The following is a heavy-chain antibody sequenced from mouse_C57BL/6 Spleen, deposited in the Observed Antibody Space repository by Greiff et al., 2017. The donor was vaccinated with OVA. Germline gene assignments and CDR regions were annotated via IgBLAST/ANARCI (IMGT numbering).Heavy chain of an antibody. CDR3: ARLITTVVATYWYFDV. V-gene: IGHV8-8*01. Sequence: ESGPGILQPSQTLSLTCSFSGFSLSTFGMGVGWIRQPSGKGLEWLAHIWWDDDKYYNPALKSRLTISKDTSKNQVFLKIANVDTADTATYYCARLITTVVATYWYFDVWGTGTTVTVSS. J-gene: IGHJ1*03. D-gene: IGHD1-1*01. CDR1: GFSLSTFGMG. CDR2: IWWDDDK.